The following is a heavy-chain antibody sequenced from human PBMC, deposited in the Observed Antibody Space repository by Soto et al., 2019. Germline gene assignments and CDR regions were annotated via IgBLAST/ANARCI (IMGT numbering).Heavy chain of an antibody. Sequence: LRLSCAASGITLSSFVMHWVRQAPGKGLEWVAVISYDGNKKYYADSVRGRFTISRDKTKNTLYLQMNSLRAEDTAVYYCAREHSGYDHTGYFYGLDVGGPGTTDNVSS. V-gene: IGHV3-30-3*01. J-gene: IGHJ6*02. CDR2: ISYDGNKK. D-gene: IGHD5-12*01. CDR3: AREHSGYDHTGYFYGLDV. CDR1: GITLSSFV.